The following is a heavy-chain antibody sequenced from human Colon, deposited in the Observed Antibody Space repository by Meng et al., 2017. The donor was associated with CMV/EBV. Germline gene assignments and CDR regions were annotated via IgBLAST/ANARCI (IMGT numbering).Heavy chain of an antibody. Sequence: GGSLRLSCAASGFTSNNYWMSWVRQAPGKGLVWVARISVDGSSTTYANSVKGRFTISRDNAKNTLYLHMNSLGAEDTAVYFCGRDYFGWETDYWGQGTLVTVSS. CDR2: ISVDGSST. CDR1: GFTSNNYW. CDR3: GRDYFGWETDY. D-gene: IGHD3-10*01. V-gene: IGHV3-74*03. J-gene: IGHJ4*02.